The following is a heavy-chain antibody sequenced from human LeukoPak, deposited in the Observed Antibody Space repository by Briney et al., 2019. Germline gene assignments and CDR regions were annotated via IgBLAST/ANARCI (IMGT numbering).Heavy chain of an antibody. D-gene: IGHD1-26*01. V-gene: IGHV3-48*04. Sequence: GGSLRLSCAASGFTLSSYSINWVRQAPGRGLEWVSYISSGGTTIYYAESVQGRFIISSDNAEYSLFLQMSDLTAEATAIYYCARGGLGSWTFDSWGQGTLVTVSS. CDR1: GFTLSSYS. J-gene: IGHJ4*02. CDR3: ARGGLGSWTFDS. CDR2: ISSGGTTI.